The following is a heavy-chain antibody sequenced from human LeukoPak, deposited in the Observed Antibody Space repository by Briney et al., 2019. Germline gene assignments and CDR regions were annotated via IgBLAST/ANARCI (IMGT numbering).Heavy chain of an antibody. J-gene: IGHJ3*02. CDR1: GGSISSYY. CDR3: AREGFGEFLDAFDI. CDR2: IYTSGST. V-gene: IGHV4-4*07. D-gene: IGHD3-10*01. Sequence: SETLSLTCTVSGGSISSYYWSWTRQPAGKGLEWIGRIYTSGSTNYNPSLKSRVTMSVDTSKNQFSLKLSSVTAADTAVYYCAREGFGEFLDAFDIWGQGTMVTVSS.